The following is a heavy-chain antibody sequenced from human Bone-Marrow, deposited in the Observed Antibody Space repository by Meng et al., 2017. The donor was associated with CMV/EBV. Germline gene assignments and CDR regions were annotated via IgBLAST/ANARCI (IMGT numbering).Heavy chain of an antibody. D-gene: IGHD2-2*01. J-gene: IGHJ4*02. CDR3: ARDLHIVVVPAAPRSDHDY. V-gene: IGHV3-48*04. CDR2: ISSSSSTI. Sequence: GGSLRLSCATSGFTFSRYGMHWVRQAPGKGLEWVSYISSSSSTIYYADSVKGRFIISRDNAKNSLYLQMNSLRAEDTAVYYCARDLHIVVVPAAPRSDHDYWGQGTLVTVSS. CDR1: GFTFSRYG.